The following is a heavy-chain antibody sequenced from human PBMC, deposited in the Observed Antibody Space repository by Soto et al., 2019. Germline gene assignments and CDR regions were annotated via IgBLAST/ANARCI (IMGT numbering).Heavy chain of an antibody. CDR1: GGTFSSYA. V-gene: IGHV1-69*12. Sequence: QVQLVQSGAEVKKPRSSVTVSCKASGGTFSSYAISGVRQAPGQGLEWMGGIIPIFGTADYAQKCQGRVTITAEEPTRTAYMELSKLRSEHTAVYYCATHMNRVGYGYVMDVWGQGTTVPVS. D-gene: IGHD5-12*01. CDR3: ATHMNRVGYGYVMDV. J-gene: IGHJ6*02. CDR2: IIPIFGTA.